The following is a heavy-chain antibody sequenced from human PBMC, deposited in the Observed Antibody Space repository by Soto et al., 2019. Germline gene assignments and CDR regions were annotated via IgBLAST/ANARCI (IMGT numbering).Heavy chain of an antibody. D-gene: IGHD3-10*01. CDR1: GYTFTSYG. J-gene: IGHJ4*02. CDR2: ISAYNGNT. Sequence: ASVKVSCKASGYTFTSYGIRWVRQAPGQGLEWMGWISAYNGNTNYAQKLQGRVTMTTDTSTSTAYMELRSLRSDDTAVYYCARGDPPTYYCGSGSYSPLDYWGQGTLVTVSS. CDR3: ARGDPPTYYCGSGSYSPLDY. V-gene: IGHV1-18*01.